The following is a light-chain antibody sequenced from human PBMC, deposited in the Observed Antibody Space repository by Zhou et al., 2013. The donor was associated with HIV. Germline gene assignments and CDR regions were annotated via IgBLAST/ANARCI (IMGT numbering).Light chain of an antibody. J-gene: IGKJ2*01. V-gene: IGKV1-5*03. Sequence: DIQMTQSPAALSASVGATVTMTCRASQALSGWLAWYQQKPGKAPKLLIYKASSLESGVPSRFSGSGSGTEFTLTISSLQPEDFATYYCQQYIRFPYTFGQGTKLEIK. CDR2: KAS. CDR1: QALSGW. CDR3: QQYIRFPYT.